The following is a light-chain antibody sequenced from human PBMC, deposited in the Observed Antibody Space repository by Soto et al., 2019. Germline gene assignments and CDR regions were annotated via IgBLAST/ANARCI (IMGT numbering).Light chain of an antibody. V-gene: IGLV1-44*01. CDR2: SNN. J-gene: IGLJ1*01. CDR3: AAWDDSLNGYV. Sequence: QSVLTQPPSASGTPGQRVTISCSGSSSNIGSNTVNWYQQLPGTAPKLLIYSNNKRPSGVPDRFSGSKSGTSASLAISVLQSEDEADYYCAAWDDSLNGYVFGTGTKLTVL. CDR1: SSNIGSNT.